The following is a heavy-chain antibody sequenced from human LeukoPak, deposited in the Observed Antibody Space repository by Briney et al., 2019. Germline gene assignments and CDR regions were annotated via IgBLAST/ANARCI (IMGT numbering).Heavy chain of an antibody. CDR3: VRGPDYYCDSSGSFDY. CDR1: GFTFSSYW. CDR2: IREDGSEK. V-gene: IGHV3-7*01. D-gene: IGHD3-22*01. J-gene: IGHJ4*01. Sequence: GGSLRLSCAASGFTFSSYWMSWVRQAPGKGLEWVAKIREDGSEKYYVDSVKGRFTISRDNAKNSLFLQMNSLRVEDTAVYCCVRGPDYYCDSSGSFDYWGHGTLVTVSS.